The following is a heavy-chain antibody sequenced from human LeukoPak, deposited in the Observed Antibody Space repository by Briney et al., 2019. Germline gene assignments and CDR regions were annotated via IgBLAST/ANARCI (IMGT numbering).Heavy chain of an antibody. D-gene: IGHD3-22*01. CDR2: MNPNSGNT. CDR3: ARSFSSGYRNYLDC. V-gene: IGHV1-8*03. J-gene: IGHJ4*02. Sequence: ASVKVSCKASGYTFTSYDINWVRQATGQGLEWMGWMNPNSGNTGYAQKFQGRVTITRNTSISTAYMELSSLRSEDTAVYYCARSFSSGYRNYLDCWGQGTLVTVSS. CDR1: GYTFTSYD.